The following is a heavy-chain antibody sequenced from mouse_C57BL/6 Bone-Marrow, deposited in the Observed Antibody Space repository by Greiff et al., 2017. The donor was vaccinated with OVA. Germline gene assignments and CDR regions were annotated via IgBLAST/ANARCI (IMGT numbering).Heavy chain of an antibody. CDR3: ASWDFDY. Sequence: QVQLQQSGAELARPGASVKLSCKASGYTFTSYGISWVKQRPGQGLEWIGEIYPRSGNTYYNEKFKGQATLPADTSSSTAYMELRSLTSEASAVYFCASWDFDYWGKGTTLTVAS. CDR1: GYTFTSYG. D-gene: IGHD4-1*01. CDR2: IYPRSGNT. J-gene: IGHJ2*01. V-gene: IGHV1-81*01.